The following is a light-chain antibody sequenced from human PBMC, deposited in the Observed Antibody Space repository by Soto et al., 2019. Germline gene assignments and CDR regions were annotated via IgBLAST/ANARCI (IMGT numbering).Light chain of an antibody. Sequence: EIVLTQSPGTLSLSPGERATLSCRASQSISHSYLAWYQQKPGQAPRLLIYGASSRATGIPDRVSGRGSVTDFTLTISSLQTDDWATYDCQQYTSYPWTFGQGTKVDIK. V-gene: IGKV3-20*01. CDR3: QQYTSYPWT. CDR2: GAS. CDR1: QSISHSY. J-gene: IGKJ1*01.